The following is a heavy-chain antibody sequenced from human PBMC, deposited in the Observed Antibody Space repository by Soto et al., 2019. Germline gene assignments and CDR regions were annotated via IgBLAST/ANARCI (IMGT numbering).Heavy chain of an antibody. CDR2: IYHSGST. J-gene: IGHJ3*02. D-gene: IGHD3-22*01. V-gene: IGHV4-4*02. CDR1: GGSISSSNW. CDR3: ARDPSSGYPDDAFDI. Sequence: QVQLQESGPGLVKPSGTLSLTCAVSGGSISSSNWWSWVRQPPGKGLEWIGEIYHSGSTNYNPSLKRRVTISVDKSKNQFSLKLSSVPAADTAVYYCARDPSSGYPDDAFDIWGQGTMVTVSS.